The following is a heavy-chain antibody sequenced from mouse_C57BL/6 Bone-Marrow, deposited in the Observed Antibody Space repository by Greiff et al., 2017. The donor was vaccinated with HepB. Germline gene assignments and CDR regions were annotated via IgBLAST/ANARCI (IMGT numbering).Heavy chain of an antibody. CDR1: GYTFTDYY. Sequence: VQLQQSGPELVKPGASVKISCKASGYTFTDYYMNWVKQSHGKSLEWIGDINPNNGGTSYNQKFKGKATLTVDKSSSTAYMELRSLTSEDSAVYYCARGVTTGVYFDYWGQGTTLTVSS. CDR2: INPNNGGT. CDR3: ARGVTTGVYFDY. J-gene: IGHJ2*01. V-gene: IGHV1-26*01. D-gene: IGHD2-2*01.